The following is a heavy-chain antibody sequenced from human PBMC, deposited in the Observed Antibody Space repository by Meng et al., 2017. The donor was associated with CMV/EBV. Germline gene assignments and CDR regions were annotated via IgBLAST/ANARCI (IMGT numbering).Heavy chain of an antibody. CDR3: AREGNNWNDVPFDY. V-gene: IGHV1-69*01. Sequence: QGHRVQLGGEGEGLGSSVKGTCKASGGTFSSYAISWVRQAPGQGLEWMEGIIPIFGTANYAQKFQGRVTITADESTSTAYMELSSLRSEDTAVYYCAREGNNWNDVPFDYWGQGTLVTVSS. CDR1: GGTFSSYA. D-gene: IGHD1-20*01. J-gene: IGHJ4*02. CDR2: IIPIFGTA.